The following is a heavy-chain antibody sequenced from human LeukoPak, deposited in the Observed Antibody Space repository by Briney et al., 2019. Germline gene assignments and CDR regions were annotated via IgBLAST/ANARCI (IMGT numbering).Heavy chain of an antibody. J-gene: IGHJ3*02. V-gene: IGHV3-48*04. CDR2: ISSSCSTI. CDR1: GFTFSSYS. Sequence: GGSLRLSCAASGFTFSSYSMNWVRQAPGKGLEWVSYISSSCSTIYYADSVKGRFTISRDNAKNSLYLQMNSLRAEDTAVYYCARGTEMDIWGQGTMVTVSS. CDR3: ARGTEMDI. D-gene: IGHD5-24*01.